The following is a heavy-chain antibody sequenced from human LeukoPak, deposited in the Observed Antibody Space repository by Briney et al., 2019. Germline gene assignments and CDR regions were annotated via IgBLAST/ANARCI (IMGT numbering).Heavy chain of an antibody. CDR3: AREQDYGETGGY. Sequence: GRSLRLSCAASGFTFSSYAMHWVRQAPGKGLEWVAVISYDGSNKYYADSVKGRFTISRDNSKNTLYLQMNSLRAEDTAVYYCAREQDYGETGGYWGQGTLVTVSS. J-gene: IGHJ4*02. CDR1: GFTFSSYA. D-gene: IGHD4-17*01. CDR2: ISYDGSNK. V-gene: IGHV3-30-3*01.